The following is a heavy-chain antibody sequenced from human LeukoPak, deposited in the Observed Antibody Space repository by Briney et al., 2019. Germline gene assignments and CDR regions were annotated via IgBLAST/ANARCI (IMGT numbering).Heavy chain of an antibody. V-gene: IGHV1-18*01. J-gene: IGHJ5*02. CDR3: ARGKLTHLYYDFRGSWFDP. CDR1: GYTFTSYG. Sequence: GASVKVSRKASGYTFTSYGISWVRQAPGQGLEWMGWISAYNGNTNYAQKLQGRVTMTTDTSTSTAYMELRSLRSDDTAVYYCARGKLTHLYYDFRGSWFDPWGQGTLVTVSS. CDR2: ISAYNGNT. D-gene: IGHD3-3*01.